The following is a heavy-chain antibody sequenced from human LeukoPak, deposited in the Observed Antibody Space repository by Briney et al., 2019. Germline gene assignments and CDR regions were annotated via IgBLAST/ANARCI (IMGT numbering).Heavy chain of an antibody. D-gene: IGHD3-16*01. Sequence: SETLSLTCTVSGDSMSTYYWSWIRQPPGKGLKWIGYIYYSGVTNYSPSLKSRVTISVDTSRNHFTLKLSSVTAADTALYYCARDRSWGYFDYWGQGTLVTVSS. CDR3: ARDRSWGYFDY. V-gene: IGHV4-59*01. J-gene: IGHJ4*02. CDR2: IYYSGVT. CDR1: GDSMSTYY.